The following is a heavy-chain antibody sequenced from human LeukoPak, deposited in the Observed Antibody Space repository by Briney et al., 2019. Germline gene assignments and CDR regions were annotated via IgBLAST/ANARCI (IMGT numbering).Heavy chain of an antibody. CDR1: GGSISSYY. CDR2: IYYSGST. V-gene: IGHV4-59*08. D-gene: IGHD3-10*01. CDR3: ARLDYGSGSYEVYY. J-gene: IGHJ4*02. Sequence: PSETLSLTCTVSGGSISSYYWSWIRQPPGKGLEWIGYIYYSGSTNYNPSLKSRVTISVDTSKNQFSLKLSSVTAADTAVYYCARLDYGSGSYEVYYWGQGTLVTVFS.